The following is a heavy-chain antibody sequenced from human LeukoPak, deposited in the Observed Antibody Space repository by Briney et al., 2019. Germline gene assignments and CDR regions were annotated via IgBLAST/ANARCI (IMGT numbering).Heavy chain of an antibody. CDR1: GDTVSSNIAA. D-gene: IGHD6-19*01. J-gene: IGHJ4*02. V-gene: IGHV6-1*01. Sequence: SQTLSLTCAVSGDTVSSNIAAWVWIRQSPSRGLEWLGRTYYRSKWRNDYGGSVKSRITINPDTSKNQFSLHLRSATPEDTAVYYCARFYGSGWAHWGQGTLVTVSS. CDR3: ARFYGSGWAH. CDR2: TYYRSKWRN.